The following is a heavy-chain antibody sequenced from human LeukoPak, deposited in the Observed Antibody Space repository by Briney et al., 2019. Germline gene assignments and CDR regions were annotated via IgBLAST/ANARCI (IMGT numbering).Heavy chain of an antibody. D-gene: IGHD1-1*01. CDR3: ARLERSSHNNWFDP. Sequence: SETLSLTCTVSGGSISASKHYWGWIRQSPGKGLEWIGSLFSSGSGYYNPSLRSRVTTSVDTSKNQFSLKLSSVTAADTAVYYCARLERSSHNNWFDPWGQGTLVTVSS. CDR1: GGSISASKHY. CDR2: LFSSGSG. V-gene: IGHV4-39*07. J-gene: IGHJ5*02.